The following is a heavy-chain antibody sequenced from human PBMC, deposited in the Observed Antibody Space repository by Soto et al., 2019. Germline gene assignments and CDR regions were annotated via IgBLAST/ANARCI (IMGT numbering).Heavy chain of an antibody. Sequence: SETLSLTCTVSCASLTSGTNYWGWLRQSPGKGLEWIGYLYCTGSTDYNPYLKSRVMISEDTSKNQFFLTLKSVTAADTAMYYCARVERLMLFEAGQGVSIWFEPWGPGTQATV. CDR2: LYCTGST. V-gene: IGHV4-61*01. CDR3: ARVERLMLFEAGQGVSIWFEP. CDR1: CASLTSGTNY. D-gene: IGHD3-10*01. J-gene: IGHJ5*02.